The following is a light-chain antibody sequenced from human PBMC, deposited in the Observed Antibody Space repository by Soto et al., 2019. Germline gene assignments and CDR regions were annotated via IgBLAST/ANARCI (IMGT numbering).Light chain of an antibody. V-gene: IGKV3-11*01. CDR1: QSVSIL. Sequence: TQSATTLSEYPGARATLSCRASQSVSILLAWYQQRPGQTPRLLIYDASTRAPGIPARFSGRGSGADFTLTISSLEPADFAVYYCQQRSDSITFGQGTRWRL. J-gene: IGKJ5*01. CDR2: DAS. CDR3: QQRSDSIT.